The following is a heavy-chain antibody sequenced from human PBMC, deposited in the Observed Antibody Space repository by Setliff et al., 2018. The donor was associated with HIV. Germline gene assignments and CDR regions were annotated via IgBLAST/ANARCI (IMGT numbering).Heavy chain of an antibody. V-gene: IGHV4-4*07. CDR2: IYTSGST. J-gene: IGHJ3*02. D-gene: IGHD3-22*01. CDR3: ARGTYYYDSSGFRDAFDI. Sequence: SETLSLTCTVSGGSISTYYWSWIRQPAGKGLEWIGRIYTSGSTNYNPSIKSRVTMSVDTSKNQFSLKLSSLPAADTAVYYCARGTYYYDSSGFRDAFDIWGQGTMVTVSS. CDR1: GGSISTYY.